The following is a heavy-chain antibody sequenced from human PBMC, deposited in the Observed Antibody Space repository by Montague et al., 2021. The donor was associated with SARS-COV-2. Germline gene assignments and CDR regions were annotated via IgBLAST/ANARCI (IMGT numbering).Heavy chain of an antibody. D-gene: IGHD2-2*01. CDR3: AGDSPLEGYQLRSAIDY. CDR1: GFTFSSYT. Sequence: SLSLSCAASGFTFSSYTMNWVRQAPGKGLEWVSSISSSFPSIFSADSMKGRFTVFYAESVKGRFTISRDDAKDSLYLQMNGLGAEDTALYFYAGDSPLEGYQLRSAIDYWGQGTLVTVSS. CDR2: ISSSFPSIFSADSMKGRFTV. J-gene: IGHJ4*02. V-gene: IGHV3-21*06.